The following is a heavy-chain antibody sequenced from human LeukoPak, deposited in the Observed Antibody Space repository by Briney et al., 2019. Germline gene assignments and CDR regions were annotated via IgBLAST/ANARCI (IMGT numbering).Heavy chain of an antibody. CDR2: FHFSAGI. V-gene: IGHV4-39*01. J-gene: IGHJ4*02. D-gene: IGHD3-22*01. CDR3: ARRYEGSGYAYDY. Sequence: SEPLPLTCTVCGLSLTYYSHKYEWTRPPRGEGVEWMGGFHFSAGINYNTSLKSRVTIFVDTSKKQISLRLSSVTAADTAVYYCARRYEGSGYAYDYWGQGILVTVSS. CDR1: GLSLTYYSHK.